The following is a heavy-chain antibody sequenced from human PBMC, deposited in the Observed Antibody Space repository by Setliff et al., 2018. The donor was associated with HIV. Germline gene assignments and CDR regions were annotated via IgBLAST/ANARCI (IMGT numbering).Heavy chain of an antibody. CDR2: ILHSGST. CDR1: GDFFSSDYY. CDR3: ARGGYYYGMDV. J-gene: IGHJ6*02. V-gene: IGHV4-38-2*02. Sequence: SETLSLTCTVSGDFFSSDYYWGWIRQPPGRGLQWIASILHSGSTYFNPSLRSRVTISVDTSKNQFSLKLNSVTAADTAVYYCARGGYYYGMDVWGQGTTVTVSS.